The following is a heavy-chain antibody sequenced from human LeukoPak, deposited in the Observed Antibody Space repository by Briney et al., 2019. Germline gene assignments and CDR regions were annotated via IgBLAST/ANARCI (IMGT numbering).Heavy chain of an antibody. CDR2: ISSSGSTI. CDR3: AKAAAPYSGSTVNWFDP. Sequence: GGSLRLSCAASGFTFSDYYMSWIRQAPGKGLEWVSYISSSGSTIYYADSVKGRFTISRDNSKNTLYLQMNSLRAEDTAVYYCAKAAAPYSGSTVNWFDPWGQGTLVTVSS. CDR1: GFTFSDYY. J-gene: IGHJ5*02. D-gene: IGHD5-12*01. V-gene: IGHV3-11*01.